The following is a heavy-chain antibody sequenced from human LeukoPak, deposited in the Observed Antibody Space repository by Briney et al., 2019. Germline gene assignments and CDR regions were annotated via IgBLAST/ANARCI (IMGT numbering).Heavy chain of an antibody. CDR1: GFTFSSYG. V-gene: IGHV3-33*06. CDR3: AKDSGAKIRYLDY. J-gene: IGHJ4*02. D-gene: IGHD5-12*01. Sequence: GGSLRLSCAASGFTFSSYGMHWVRRAPGKGLEWVAVIWYDGSNKYYADSVKGRFTISRDNSKNTLYLQMNSLRAEDTAVYYCAKDSGAKIRYLDYWGQGTLVTVSS. CDR2: IWYDGSNK.